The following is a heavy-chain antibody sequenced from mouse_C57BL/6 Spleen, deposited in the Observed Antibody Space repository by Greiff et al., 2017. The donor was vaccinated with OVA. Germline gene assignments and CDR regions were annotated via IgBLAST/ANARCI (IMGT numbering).Heavy chain of an antibody. J-gene: IGHJ4*01. V-gene: IGHV5-17*01. D-gene: IGHD2-4*01. CDR2: ISGGSSTI. CDR3: ARQDDYDGYYAMDY. CDR1: EFTFSAYG. Sequence: EVMLVESGGGLVKPGGSLKPSCAASEFTFSAYGMHWVRQAPEKGLGWVAYISGGSSTIYYADTVKGRFTISRDNAKNTLFLQMTSLTSEDTAMYYCARQDDYDGYYAMDYWGQGTSVTVSS.